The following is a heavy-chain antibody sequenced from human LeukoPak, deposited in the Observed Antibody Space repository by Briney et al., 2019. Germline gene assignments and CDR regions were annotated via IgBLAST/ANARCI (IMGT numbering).Heavy chain of an antibody. V-gene: IGHV4-38-2*01. CDR2: IYHSGTT. CDR3: ARWGNYNYYFLDV. CDR1: GYSISSGYY. Sequence: PSETLSLTCAVSGYSISSGYYWGWIRQPPGKGLGWIGTIYHSGTTFYNPSLQSRVTISKDTSKNQFSLKMISVTAADTAVYYCARWGNYNYYFLDVWGKGTTVTVSS. D-gene: IGHD3-16*01. J-gene: IGHJ6*03.